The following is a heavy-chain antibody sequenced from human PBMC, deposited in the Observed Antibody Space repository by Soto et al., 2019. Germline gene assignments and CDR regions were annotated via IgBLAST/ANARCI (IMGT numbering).Heavy chain of an antibody. D-gene: IGHD3-3*01. CDR3: LRADPIFAVDNGVDV. CDR1: GYIFSNYG. CDR2: ISAYNHNT. Sequence: ASVKVSCKASGYIFSNYGITWVRQAPVQGLEWLGWISAYNHNTDSAQRLQGRVTFTTDTSTSTAYIELRGLTSDDTGVYYCLRADPIFAVDNGVDVWGQRTTVTVSS. J-gene: IGHJ6*02. V-gene: IGHV1-18*01.